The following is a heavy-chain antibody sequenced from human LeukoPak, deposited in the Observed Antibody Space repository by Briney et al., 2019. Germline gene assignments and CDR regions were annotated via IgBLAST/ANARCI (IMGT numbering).Heavy chain of an antibody. D-gene: IGHD3-10*01. CDR1: GFTFSSYA. CDR2: ISGTGGST. J-gene: IGHJ5*02. V-gene: IGHV3-23*01. Sequence: GGSLRLSCAASGFTFSSYAMSWVRQAPGKGLEWVSVISGTGGSTYYADSVKGRFTISRDNSKNTLYLQMNSLRAEDTAVYYCAKDRTSGGSGPRFDPWGQGTLVTVSS. CDR3: AKDRTSGGSGPRFDP.